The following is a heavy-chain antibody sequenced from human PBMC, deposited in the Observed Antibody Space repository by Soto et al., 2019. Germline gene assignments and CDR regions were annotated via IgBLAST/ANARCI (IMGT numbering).Heavy chain of an antibody. CDR1: GFTFSSYS. CDR2: ISSSSSYI. J-gene: IGHJ5*02. D-gene: IGHD2-15*01. Sequence: GGSLRLSCAASGFTFSSYSMNWVRQAPGKGLEWVSSISSSSSYIYYADSVKGRFTISRDNAKNSLYLQMNSLRAEDTAVYYCARETILVVVAAMPTSGFDPWGQGTLVTVSS. CDR3: ARETILVVVAAMPTSGFDP. V-gene: IGHV3-21*01.